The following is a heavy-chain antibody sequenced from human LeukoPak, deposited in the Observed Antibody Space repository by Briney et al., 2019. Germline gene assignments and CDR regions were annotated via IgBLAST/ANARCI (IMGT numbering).Heavy chain of an antibody. D-gene: IGHD3-16*01. V-gene: IGHV3-23*01. CDR3: ARRRYDWGGDFAN. CDR1: GFTASSYA. J-gene: IGHJ4*02. Sequence: GGSLRLSCAASGFTASSYAMGSVRQAPGEGLGWVSAIGDGGTLYYADSVKGRFSISRDISKNTLLLQMNSLRAEDTAVYYCARRRYDWGGDFANWGQGTLVTVSS. CDR2: IGDGGTL.